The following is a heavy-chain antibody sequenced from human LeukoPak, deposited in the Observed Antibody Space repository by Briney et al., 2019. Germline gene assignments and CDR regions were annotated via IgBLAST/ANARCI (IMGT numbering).Heavy chain of an antibody. V-gene: IGHV3-30*03. D-gene: IGHD5-24*01. Sequence: GGSLRLSCTASGFTFKTYGMVWFRQAPGKGLEWVATVSSSERGKHYADSVKGRFTISRDNSKNTQYLQMNSLRAEDTAVYYCARGAGYNYPYYFDYWGQGTLVTVSS. J-gene: IGHJ4*02. CDR2: VSSSERGK. CDR1: GFTFKTYG. CDR3: ARGAGYNYPYYFDY.